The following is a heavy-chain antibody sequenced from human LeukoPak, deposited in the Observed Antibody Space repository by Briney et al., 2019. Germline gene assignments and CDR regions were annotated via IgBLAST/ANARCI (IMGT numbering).Heavy chain of an antibody. V-gene: IGHV1-8*01. CDR2: GNPNSGHT. Sequence: ASVNVSCKASGYTFTSYDINGVRQATGQGLEGMGWGNPNSGHTGYAQKFQGRVTMTRNTSITTAYMELSSLTSEDTAVYYCARGAPGSYCSGGSCPYFDYWGQGTLVSVSS. CDR3: ARGAPGSYCSGGSCPYFDY. J-gene: IGHJ4*02. CDR1: GYTFTSYD. D-gene: IGHD2-15*01.